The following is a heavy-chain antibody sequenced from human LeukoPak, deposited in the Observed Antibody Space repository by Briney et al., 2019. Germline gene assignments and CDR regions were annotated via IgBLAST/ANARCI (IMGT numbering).Heavy chain of an antibody. J-gene: IGHJ6*03. Sequence: GASVKVSCKASGYTFTGYYMHWVRQAPGQGLEWMGWINPNSGGTNYAQKFQGRVTMTRDTSISAAYMGLSRLRSDDTAVYYCARDRVVLMVYARPDYMDVWGKGTTVTVSS. V-gene: IGHV1-2*02. CDR2: INPNSGGT. CDR1: GYTFTGYY. CDR3: ARDRVVLMVYARPDYMDV. D-gene: IGHD2-8*01.